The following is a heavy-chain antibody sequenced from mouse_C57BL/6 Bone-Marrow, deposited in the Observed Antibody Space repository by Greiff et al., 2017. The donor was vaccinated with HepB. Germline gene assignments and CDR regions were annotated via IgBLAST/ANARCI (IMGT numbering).Heavy chain of an antibody. CDR2: ISSGSSTI. CDR1: GFTFSDYG. D-gene: IGHD2-1*01. CDR3: ARSYYGNPAWFAY. Sequence: VQLQQSGGGLVKPGGSLKLSCAASGFTFSDYGMHWVRQAPEKGLEWVAYISSGSSTIYYADTVKGRFTISRDNAKNTLFLQMTSLRSEDTAMYYCARSYYGNPAWFAYWGQGTLVTVSA. V-gene: IGHV5-17*01. J-gene: IGHJ3*01.